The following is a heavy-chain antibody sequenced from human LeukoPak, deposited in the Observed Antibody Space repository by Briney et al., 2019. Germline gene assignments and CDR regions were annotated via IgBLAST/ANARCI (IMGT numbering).Heavy chain of an antibody. CDR2: RSIYNGNT. V-gene: IGHV1-18*01. CDR1: GYDFINYG. Sequence: ASVKVSCKASGYDFINYGISWVRQAPGQGLEWMGWRSIYNGNTDYKLQGRVTMTTDTSTSTAYMEVRGLRSDDTAVYYCARGGPFPSGSSSGEYYLDYWGQGTLVTVSS. CDR3: ARGGPFPSGSSSGEYYLDY. D-gene: IGHD6-6*01. J-gene: IGHJ4*02.